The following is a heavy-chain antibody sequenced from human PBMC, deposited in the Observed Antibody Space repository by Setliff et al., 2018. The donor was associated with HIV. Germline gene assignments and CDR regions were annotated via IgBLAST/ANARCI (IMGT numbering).Heavy chain of an antibody. Sequence: GGSLRLSCAASGFTFSYYTMHWIRQTPAHCLEWVAVISYDGNNKYYADSVKGRFTISRDNSKNTLFLQMNSLRPEDTAVYYCARDCRVGWVFTYGMDVWGQGTLVTVSS. D-gene: IGHD6-13*01. CDR2: ISYDGNNK. J-gene: IGHJ6*02. CDR1: GFTFSYYT. CDR3: ARDCRVGWVFTYGMDV. V-gene: IGHV3-30*04.